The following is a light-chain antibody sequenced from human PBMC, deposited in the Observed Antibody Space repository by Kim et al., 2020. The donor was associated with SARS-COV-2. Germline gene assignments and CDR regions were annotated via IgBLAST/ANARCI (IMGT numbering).Light chain of an antibody. Sequence: SIPVPCTGISSDVGCYNYVSWYQQHPGKAPKLMIFDVSNRPSGISNRFSGSKSGNTASLTISGLQAEDEADYYCSSYTRSSTNYVFGTGTKVTVL. V-gene: IGLV2-14*03. J-gene: IGLJ1*01. CDR1: SSDVGCYNY. CDR2: DVS. CDR3: SSYTRSSTNYV.